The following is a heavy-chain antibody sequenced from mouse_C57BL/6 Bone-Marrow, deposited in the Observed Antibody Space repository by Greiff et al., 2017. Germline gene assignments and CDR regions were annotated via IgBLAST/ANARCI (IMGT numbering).Heavy chain of an antibody. Sequence: QVQLKQSGAELARPGASVKLSCKASGYTFTSYGISWVKQRTGQGLEWIGEIYPRSGNTYYNEKFKGKATLTADKSSSTAYMEIRSLTSEDSAVYFCARRHYYGSTYFDYWGQGTTLTVSS. J-gene: IGHJ2*01. D-gene: IGHD1-1*01. CDR2: IYPRSGNT. V-gene: IGHV1-81*01. CDR1: GYTFTSYG. CDR3: ARRHYYGSTYFDY.